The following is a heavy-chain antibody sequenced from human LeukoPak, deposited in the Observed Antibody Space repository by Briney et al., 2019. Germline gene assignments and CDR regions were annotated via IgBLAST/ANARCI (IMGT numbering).Heavy chain of an antibody. D-gene: IGHD2-21*01. CDR1: GFTFSDYG. Sequence: PGGSLRLSCAASGFTFSDYGMPWVRQAPGKGLEWVSAISGSGGSTYYADSVKGRFTISRDNSKNTLYLQMNSLRAEDTAVYYCAKDRVRYCGGLFDYWGQGTLVTVSS. CDR3: AKDRVRYCGGLFDY. V-gene: IGHV3-23*01. CDR2: ISGSGGST. J-gene: IGHJ4*02.